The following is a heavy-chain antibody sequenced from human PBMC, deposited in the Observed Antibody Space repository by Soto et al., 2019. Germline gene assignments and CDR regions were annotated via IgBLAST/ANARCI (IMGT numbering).Heavy chain of an antibody. CDR3: AKDRGHCSGGSCYSFDY. CDR1: GFTFSSYG. J-gene: IGHJ4*02. Sequence: QVQLVESGGGVVQTGRSLRLSCAASGFTFSSYGMHWVRQAPGKGLEWVAVISYDGSDKYYADSVKGRFTISRDKSKNTMYLQMNSLRPEQTGVYYCAKDRGHCSGGSCYSFDYWGQGTLVTVSS. V-gene: IGHV3-30*18. D-gene: IGHD2-15*01. CDR2: ISYDGSDK.